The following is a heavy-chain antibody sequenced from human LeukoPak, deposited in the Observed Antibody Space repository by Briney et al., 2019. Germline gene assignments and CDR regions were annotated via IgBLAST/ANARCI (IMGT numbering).Heavy chain of an antibody. V-gene: IGHV1-69*06. D-gene: IGHD3-16*01. CDR1: VGTFSSYA. J-gene: IGHJ3*02. Sequence: ASVKVSCKASVGTFSSYATSWVRQAPGQGLEWMGGIIPIFGTANYAQKFQGRVTITADKSTSTAYMELSSLRSEDTAVYYCARWGSAWGAFDIWGQGTMVTVSS. CDR3: ARWGSAWGAFDI. CDR2: IIPIFGTA.